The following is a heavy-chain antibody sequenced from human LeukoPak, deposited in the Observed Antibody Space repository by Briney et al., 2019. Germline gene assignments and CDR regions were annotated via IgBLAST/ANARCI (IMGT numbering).Heavy chain of an antibody. CDR3: AKDSLWFGEAEAGDAFDI. CDR1: GFTFSSYS. J-gene: IGHJ3*02. CDR2: ISSSSSYI. V-gene: IGHV3-21*01. Sequence: PGGSLRLSCAASGFTFSSYSMNWVRQAPGKGLEWVSSISSSSSYIYYADSVKGRFTISRDNSKNTLYLQMNSLRAEDTAVYYCAKDSLWFGEAEAGDAFDIWGQGTMVTVSS. D-gene: IGHD3-10*01.